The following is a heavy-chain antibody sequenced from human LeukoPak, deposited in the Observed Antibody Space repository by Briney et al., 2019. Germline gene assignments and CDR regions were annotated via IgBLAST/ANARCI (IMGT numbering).Heavy chain of an antibody. CDR2: IYYSGST. J-gene: IGHJ5*02. V-gene: IGHV4-39*07. D-gene: IGHD6-13*01. CDR1: GGSISSSSYY. Sequence: SETLSLICTVSGGSISSSSYYWGWIRQPPGKGLQSLWSIYYSGSTYYNPSLKSRVTISVDTSKNQFSLKLSSVTAADTAVYYCARGPIAAAGTTGWFDPWGQGTLVTVSS. CDR3: ARGPIAAAGTTGWFDP.